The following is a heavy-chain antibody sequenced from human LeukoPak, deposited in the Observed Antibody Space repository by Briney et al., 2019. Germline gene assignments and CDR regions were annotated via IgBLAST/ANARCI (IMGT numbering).Heavy chain of an antibody. V-gene: IGHV4-39*07. Sequence: PSETLSLTCTVSGGSISSSSYYWGWIRQPPGKGLEWIGNIYYSGRTYYNSSLKSRVTISVDTSKNQFSLKLSSVTAADTAVYYCAREGSRFLLYNWFDPWGQGTLVTVSS. CDR2: IYYSGRT. D-gene: IGHD3-16*01. J-gene: IGHJ5*02. CDR1: GGSISSSSYY. CDR3: AREGSRFLLYNWFDP.